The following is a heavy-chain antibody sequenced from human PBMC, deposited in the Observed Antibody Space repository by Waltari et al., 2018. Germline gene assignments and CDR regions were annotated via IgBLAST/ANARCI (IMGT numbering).Heavy chain of an antibody. CDR2: INHNGST. V-gene: IGHV4-34*01. CDR1: GGSFSGYY. J-gene: IGHJ4*02. D-gene: IGHD1-26*01. CDR3: ARGRIVGATIRAFDY. Sequence: QVQLQQWGAGLLKPSETLSLTCAVYGGSFSGYYWSWIRPPPGKGLEWIGEINHNGSTNYNPSLKRRVTISVDTSKNQFSLKLSSVTAADTAVYYCARGRIVGATIRAFDYWGQGTLVTVSS.